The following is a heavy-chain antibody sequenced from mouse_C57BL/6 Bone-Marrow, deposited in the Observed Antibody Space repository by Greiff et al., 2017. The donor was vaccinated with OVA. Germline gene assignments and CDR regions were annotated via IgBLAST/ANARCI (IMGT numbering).Heavy chain of an antibody. V-gene: IGHV1-4*01. CDR3: ARWRLLRFYYFDD. D-gene: IGHD1-1*01. Sequence: VQLVESGAELARPGASVKMSCKASGYTFTSYTMHWVKQRPGQGLEWIGYINPSSGYTKYNQKFKDKATLTADKSSSTAYMQLSSLTSEDSAVYYCARWRLLRFYYFDDWGQGTTLTVSS. CDR1: GYTFTSYT. CDR2: INPSSGYT. J-gene: IGHJ2*01.